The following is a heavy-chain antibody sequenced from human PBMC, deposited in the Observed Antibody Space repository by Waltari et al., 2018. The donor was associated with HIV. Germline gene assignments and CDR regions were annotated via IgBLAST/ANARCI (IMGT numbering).Heavy chain of an antibody. V-gene: IGHV3-7*03. D-gene: IGHD3-16*01. CDR3: VRDDPGYGPIDY. Sequence: GSIRLTCEASGFELRHYSMNWVRQSPMRGLEWVASIRRGNNEKHYLDSVRGRFAISRDISESSVYLQMESLKEDDTATYFCVRDDPGYGPIDYWGQGTLVTV. CDR2: IRRGNNEK. J-gene: IGHJ4*02. CDR1: GFELRHYS.